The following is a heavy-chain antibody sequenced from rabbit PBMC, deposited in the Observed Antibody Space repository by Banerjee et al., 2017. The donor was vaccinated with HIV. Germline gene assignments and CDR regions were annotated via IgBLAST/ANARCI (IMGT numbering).Heavy chain of an antibody. CDR1: GFSLTNYW. CDR2: IDPVFGIT. D-gene: IGHD2-1*01. Sequence: QLVESGGGLVQPGGSLKLSCKASGFSLTNYWMNWVRQAPGKGLEWIGYIDPVFGITIYANSVKGRFTISRDNAQNTVFLQLNSLTAADTAAYFCVREVDNILSLWGPGTLVTVS. CDR3: VREVDNILSL. V-gene: IGHV1S7*01. J-gene: IGHJ6*01.